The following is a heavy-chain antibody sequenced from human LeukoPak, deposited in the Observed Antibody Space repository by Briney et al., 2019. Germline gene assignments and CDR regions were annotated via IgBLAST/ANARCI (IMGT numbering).Heavy chain of an antibody. Sequence: KTSETLSLTCAVSGGSISSGGYSWSWIRQPPGKGLEWIGYIYYTGSTYYNPSLKRRVTISVDTSKNQFSLKLSSVTAADTAVYYCARDRHYYDSGDWEYALDIWGQGTMVTVSS. J-gene: IGHJ3*02. V-gene: IGHV4-30-4*07. D-gene: IGHD3-22*01. CDR1: GGSISSGGYS. CDR2: IYYTGST. CDR3: ARDRHYYDSGDWEYALDI.